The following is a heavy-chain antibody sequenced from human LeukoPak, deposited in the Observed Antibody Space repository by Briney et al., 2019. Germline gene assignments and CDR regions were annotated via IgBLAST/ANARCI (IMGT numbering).Heavy chain of an antibody. CDR2: IYHNGST. V-gene: IGHV4-38-2*02. D-gene: IGHD3/OR15-3a*01. J-gene: IGHJ3*02. CDR1: GYSISSGYY. CDR3: ARYGTVGRVDAFDI. Sequence: SETLSLTCTVSGYSISSGYYWGWIRQPPGKGLEWIGSIYHNGSTYYNPSLKSRVTISVDTSKNQFSLKLSSVTAADTAVYYCARYGTVGRVDAFDIWGQGTMVTVSS.